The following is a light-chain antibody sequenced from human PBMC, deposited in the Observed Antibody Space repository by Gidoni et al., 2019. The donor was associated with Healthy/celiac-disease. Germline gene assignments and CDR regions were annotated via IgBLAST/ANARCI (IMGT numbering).Light chain of an antibody. CDR1: QSLLHSNGYNY. V-gene: IGKV2-28*01. CDR3: MQALQTPLT. J-gene: IGKJ4*01. Sequence: IVMTQSPLFLPVTPGEPASISCRSSQSLLHSNGYNYLDWYLQKPGQSPQLLIYLGSNRASGVPDRFSGSGSGTDFTLKISRVEAEDVGVYYCMQALQTPLTFXGXTKVEIK. CDR2: LGS.